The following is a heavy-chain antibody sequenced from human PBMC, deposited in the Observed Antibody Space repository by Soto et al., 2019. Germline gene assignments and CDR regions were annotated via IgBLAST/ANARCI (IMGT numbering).Heavy chain of an antibody. Sequence: GGSMRLSCAASGFTFSSSSMNWVRQAPGKGLEWISYISSSSSAIYYADTVRGRFTGSRDNAKNSLYLQMNSLRVEDAAVYDCVRQNWDSYFSYFDSWGQG. CDR2: ISSSSSAI. J-gene: IGHJ4*02. CDR1: GFTFSSSS. V-gene: IGHV3-48*01. CDR3: VRQNWDSYFSYFDS. D-gene: IGHD3-9*01.